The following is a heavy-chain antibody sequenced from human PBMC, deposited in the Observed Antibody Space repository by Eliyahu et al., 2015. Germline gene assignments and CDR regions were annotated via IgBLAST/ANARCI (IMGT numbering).Heavy chain of an antibody. CDR3: ARQGYSSGWYWVAY. D-gene: IGHD6-19*01. J-gene: IGHJ4*02. CDR1: GGXIXSSSYY. Sequence: LQLQESXPGLVKPSETLSLTCTXXGGXIXSSSYYWGWIRXPPGKGLEWIGSIYYSGSTYYNPSLKSRVTISVDTSKNQFSLKLSSVTAADTAVYYCARQGYSSGWYWVAYWGQGTLVTVSS. V-gene: IGHV4-39*01. CDR2: IYYSGST.